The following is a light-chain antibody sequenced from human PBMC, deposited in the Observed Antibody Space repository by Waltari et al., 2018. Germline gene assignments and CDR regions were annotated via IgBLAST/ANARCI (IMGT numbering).Light chain of an antibody. V-gene: IGKV1-5*01. CDR2: DAS. CDR3: QHYNTYPPT. Sequence: DIQMTQSPSTLSASVGDRVTVTSLASQNLKKWLAWYQQRPGTAPNLLIYDASTLQSGVPSRFSGSGFGTEFTLAISSLQPEDFATYFCQHYNTYPPTFGQGTRVELK. J-gene: IGKJ1*01. CDR1: QNLKKW.